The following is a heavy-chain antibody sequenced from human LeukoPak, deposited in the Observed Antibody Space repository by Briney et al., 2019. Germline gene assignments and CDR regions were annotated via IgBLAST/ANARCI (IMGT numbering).Heavy chain of an antibody. CDR1: GGSIRSSFY. V-gene: IGHV4-38-2*02. CDR2: ISGSISYSDT. Sequence: ASETLSLTCTVSGGSIRSSFYWGWIRQPPGKGLEWIASISGSISYSDTYYNPSLKSRVTISVDTSKNQFSLKLSSVTAADTAVYYCARGRTRYCGGDCYKGWFDPWGQGTLVTVSS. D-gene: IGHD2-21*02. CDR3: ARGRTRYCGGDCYKGWFDP. J-gene: IGHJ5*02.